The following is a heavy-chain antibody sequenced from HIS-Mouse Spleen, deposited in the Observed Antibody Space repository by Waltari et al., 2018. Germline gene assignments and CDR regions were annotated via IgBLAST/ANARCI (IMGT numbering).Heavy chain of an antibody. CDR2: TYYSGST. CDR3: AREIPYSSSWYDWYFDL. V-gene: IGHV4-39*07. J-gene: IGHJ2*01. CDR1: GGSTSRRSYY. Sequence: QLQLPESGPGLVKPSETLSLPCTVSGGSTSRRSYYWGWIRQPPGKGLEWIGSTYYSGSTYYNPSLKSRVTISVDTSKNQFSLKLSSVTAADTAVYYCAREIPYSSSWYDWYFDLWGRGTLVTVSS. D-gene: IGHD6-13*01.